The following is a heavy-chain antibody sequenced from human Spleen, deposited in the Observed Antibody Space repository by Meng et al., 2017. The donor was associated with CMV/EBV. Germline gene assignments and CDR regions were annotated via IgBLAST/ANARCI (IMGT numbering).Heavy chain of an antibody. D-gene: IGHD6-13*01. CDR1: GFTFSSYS. CDR2: ISSSSSYI. CDR3: ARDWAPADSLFEGMDV. V-gene: IGHV3-21*01. J-gene: IGHJ6*02. Sequence: GGSLRLSCAASGFTFSSYSMNWVRQAPGKGLEWVSSISSSSSYIYYADSVKGRFTISRDNAKNSLYLQMNSLRAEDTAVYYCARDWAPADSLFEGMDVWGQGTTVTVSS.